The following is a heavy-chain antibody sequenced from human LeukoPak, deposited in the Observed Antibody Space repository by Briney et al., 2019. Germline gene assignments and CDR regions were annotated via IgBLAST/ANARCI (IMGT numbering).Heavy chain of an antibody. J-gene: IGHJ4*02. CDR1: GGSISSGGYY. CDR2: IYYSGST. Sequence: SETLSLTCAVSGGSISSGGYYWSWIRQHPGKGLEWIGYIYYSGSTYYNPSLKSRLTISVDTSKNQFSLKLSSVTAADTAVYYCARTTVVAKYFDYWGQGTLVTVSS. D-gene: IGHD4-23*01. V-gene: IGHV4-31*11. CDR3: ARTTVVAKYFDY.